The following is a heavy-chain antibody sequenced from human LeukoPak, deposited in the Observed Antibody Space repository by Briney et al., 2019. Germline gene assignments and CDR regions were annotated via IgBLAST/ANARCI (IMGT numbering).Heavy chain of an antibody. CDR3: ARLPAPYYFDY. J-gene: IGHJ4*02. D-gene: IGHD1-14*01. Sequence: SETLSLTCTVSGGSISSYYWSWIRQPPGKGLEWIGYIFNSGSTNYNPSLKSRVTISVDTSKNQFSLKLSSVTAADTAVYYCARLPAPYYFDYWGQGTLVTVSS. CDR1: GGSISSYY. CDR2: IFNSGST. V-gene: IGHV4-59*08.